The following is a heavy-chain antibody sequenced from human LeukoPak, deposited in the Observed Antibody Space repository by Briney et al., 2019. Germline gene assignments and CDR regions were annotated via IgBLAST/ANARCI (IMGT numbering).Heavy chain of an antibody. CDR3: TRDPGYGLGVDYGDY. D-gene: IGHD3-10*01. J-gene: IGHJ4*02. Sequence: GGSLRLSCAASGFTVSGNYMSWVRQAPGKGLEWLSVIHRGGNTYYADSVKGRFTISRDSSKNTVFLQMDSLRAEDTAVYYCTRDPGYGLGVDYGDYWGQGTLVTVSS. CDR2: IHRGGNT. CDR1: GFTVSGNY. V-gene: IGHV3-66*01.